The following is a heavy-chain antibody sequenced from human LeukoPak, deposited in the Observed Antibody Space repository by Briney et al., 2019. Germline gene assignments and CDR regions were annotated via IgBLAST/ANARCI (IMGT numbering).Heavy chain of an antibody. D-gene: IGHD1-26*01. V-gene: IGHV1-2*02. CDR3: AREGDAVGATPPFDY. Sequence: ASVKVSCKASGYTFTGYYMHWVRQAPGQGLEWMGWINPNSGGTNYAQKFQGRVTMTRDMSTSTVYMELSSLRSEDTAVYYCAREGDAVGATPPFDYWGQGTLVTVSS. CDR1: GYTFTGYY. J-gene: IGHJ4*02. CDR2: INPNSGGT.